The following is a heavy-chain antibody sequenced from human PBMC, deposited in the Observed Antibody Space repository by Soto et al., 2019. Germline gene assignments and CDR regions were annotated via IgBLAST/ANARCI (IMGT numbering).Heavy chain of an antibody. Sequence: GGSLRLSCAASGFTFSSYAMSWVRQAPGKGLEWVSAISGSGGSTYYADSVKGRFTISRDNSKNTLYLQMNSLRAEDTAVYYCAKERRNIVVVPAAIDYWGQGTLVTVSS. J-gene: IGHJ4*02. D-gene: IGHD2-2*02. CDR1: GFTFSSYA. V-gene: IGHV3-23*01. CDR2: ISGSGGST. CDR3: AKERRNIVVVPAAIDY.